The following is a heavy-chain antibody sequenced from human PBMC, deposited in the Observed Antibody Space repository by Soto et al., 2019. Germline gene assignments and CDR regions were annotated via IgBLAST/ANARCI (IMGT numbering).Heavy chain of an antibody. CDR2: IYYSGST. V-gene: IGHV4-59*01. CDR3: AAGGVIPNAITDFYYYCRHF. Sequence: GKGLEWIGYIYYSGSTNYNPSLKSRFTISVDTSKNQFSLKLSSVTAADTAVYYCAAGGVIPNAITDFYYYCRHFCGPGTPV. J-gene: IGHJ6*02. D-gene: IGHD3-3*01.